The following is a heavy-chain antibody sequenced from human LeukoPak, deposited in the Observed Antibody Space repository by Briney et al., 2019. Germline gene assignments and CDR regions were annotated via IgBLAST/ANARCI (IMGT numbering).Heavy chain of an antibody. V-gene: IGHV4-59*01. Sequence: PSETLSLTCTVSGGSISSYYWSWIRQPPGKGLEWIGYIYYSGSTNYNPSLKSRVTISVDTSKNQFSLKLTSVTAADTAVYYCARGGYNFDPWGQGFLVTVSS. CDR1: GGSISSYY. J-gene: IGHJ5*02. CDR2: IYYSGST. D-gene: IGHD5-24*01. CDR3: ARGGYNFDP.